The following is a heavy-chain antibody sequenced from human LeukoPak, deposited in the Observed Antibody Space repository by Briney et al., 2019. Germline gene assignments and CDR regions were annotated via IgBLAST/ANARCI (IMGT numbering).Heavy chain of an antibody. CDR2: IRYDGSNK. V-gene: IGHV3-30*02. D-gene: IGHD2-2*01. J-gene: IGHJ4*02. CDR3: AITDIVVVPAAIELDY. CDR1: GFTFSSYG. Sequence: PGGPLRLSCAASGFTFSSYGMHWVRQAPGKGLEWVAFIRYDGSNKYYADSVKGRFTIYRDNSKNTLYLQMNSLRAEDTAVYYCAITDIVVVPAAIELDYWGQGTLDTVSS.